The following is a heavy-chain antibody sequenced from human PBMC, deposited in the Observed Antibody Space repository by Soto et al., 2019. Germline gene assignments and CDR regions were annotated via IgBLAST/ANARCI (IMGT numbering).Heavy chain of an antibody. CDR2: IYYSGNT. D-gene: IGHD3-10*01. CDR1: GGSISSYY. Sequence: SETLSLTCTVSGGSISSYYWSWIRQPPGKGLEWIGYIYYSGNTNYNPSLKTRVTISVHTSKNQVSLKLLSVTAADTALYYVAGHGSLVYYYCYWDVWGKVPRVAVSS. V-gene: IGHV4-59*01. J-gene: IGHJ6*03. CDR3: AGHGSLVYYYCYWDV.